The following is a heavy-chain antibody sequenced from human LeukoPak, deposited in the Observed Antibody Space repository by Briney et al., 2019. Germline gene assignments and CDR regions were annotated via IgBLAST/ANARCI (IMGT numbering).Heavy chain of an antibody. Sequence: PSETLSLTCTVSSGSISSYYWSWIRQPAGKGLEWIGRIYTSGSTNYNPSLKSRVTMSVDTSKNQFSLKLSSVTAADTAVYYCARGEKLGYCSGGSCYLLAFDYWGQGTLVTVSS. D-gene: IGHD2-15*01. CDR3: ARGEKLGYCSGGSCYLLAFDY. J-gene: IGHJ4*02. CDR2: IYTSGST. V-gene: IGHV4-4*07. CDR1: SGSISSYY.